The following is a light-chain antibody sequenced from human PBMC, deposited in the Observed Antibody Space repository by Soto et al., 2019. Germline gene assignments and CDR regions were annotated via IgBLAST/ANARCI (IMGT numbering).Light chain of an antibody. Sequence: DIALTQSPATLSLSPGERATLSCRASQSVTTFLAWYQQKPGQAPRLLIYDASNRATGIPARFSGSGSGTDFTLTISSLEPDDFAVYYCQQRRKWPLTFGGGTRVEIK. CDR1: QSVTTF. CDR2: DAS. V-gene: IGKV3-11*01. CDR3: QQRRKWPLT. J-gene: IGKJ4*01.